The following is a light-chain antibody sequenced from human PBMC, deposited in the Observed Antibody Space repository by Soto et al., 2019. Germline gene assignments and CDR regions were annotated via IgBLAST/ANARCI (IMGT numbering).Light chain of an antibody. V-gene: IGKV3-15*01. Sequence: EIVMTQSPATLSVSSGERATLSCRASRNVYTNLAWYQQRPGQAPRLLIYGASTRATDIPGRFSGSGSGTEFTRTISGLQSEDVAVDYGQQYSKWPPEYTFGQGTKLEI. CDR2: GAS. CDR1: RNVYTN. CDR3: QQYSKWPPEYT. J-gene: IGKJ2*01.